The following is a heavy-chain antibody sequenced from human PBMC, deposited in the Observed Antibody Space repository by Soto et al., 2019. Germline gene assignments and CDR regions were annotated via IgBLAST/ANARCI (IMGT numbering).Heavy chain of an antibody. D-gene: IGHD1-20*01. Sequence: QVQLVESGGGVVQPGRSLRLSCAASGFTFSTHAMHWVRQAPGKGLECVAIVSFDGSNKYYADSVKGRFTISRDNSKNTIYLQMSGLTPQDTAVCYCARDQTGITTTGGGRIDHWGQGTLVTVSS. CDR1: GFTFSTHA. V-gene: IGHV3-30-3*01. CDR2: VSFDGSNK. J-gene: IGHJ4*02. CDR3: ARDQTGITTTGGGRIDH.